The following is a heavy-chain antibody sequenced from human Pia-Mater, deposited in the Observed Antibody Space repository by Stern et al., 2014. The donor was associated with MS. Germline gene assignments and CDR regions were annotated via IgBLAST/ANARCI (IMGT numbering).Heavy chain of an antibody. D-gene: IGHD6-13*01. V-gene: IGHV4-4*02. CDR1: GDSMSNNNW. CDR3: ARSKDSSSWYGYFDY. CDR2: VHHSGRT. Sequence: VQLEESGPGLVRPSTTLFLTCSVSGDSMSNNNWWSWVRQAPGKGLEWIGEVHHSGRTNTNPSLASRPTISIDKSKKMISLRMDSVTAADTAVYYCARSKDSSSWYGYFDYWGQGTLVTVSS. J-gene: IGHJ4*02.